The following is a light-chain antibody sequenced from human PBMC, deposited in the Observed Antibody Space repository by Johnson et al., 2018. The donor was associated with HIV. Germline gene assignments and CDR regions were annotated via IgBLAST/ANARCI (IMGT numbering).Light chain of an antibody. V-gene: IGLV1-51*01. CDR2: DNN. CDR3: GTWGSSRKV. CDR1: SSNIGNNY. Sequence: QSVLTQPPSVSAAPGQKVTISCSGSSSNIGNNYVSWYQQLPGTAPKLLIYDNNKRPSGIPDRFSGSKSGTSATLGITGLQTGDEADDYCGTWGSSRKVFGTGPKVTVL. J-gene: IGLJ1*01.